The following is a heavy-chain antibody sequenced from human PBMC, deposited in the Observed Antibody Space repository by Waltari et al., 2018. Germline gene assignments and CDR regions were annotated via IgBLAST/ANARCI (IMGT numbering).Heavy chain of an antibody. D-gene: IGHD6-13*01. J-gene: IGHJ5*02. V-gene: IGHV4-59*11. Sequence: QVQLQESGPGLVKPSETLSLTCTVSGGSISSHYWSWIRQPPGKGLEWIGYIYYSGSTNYNPSRKSRVTISVDTSKNQFSLKLSSVTAADTAVYYCARAAGSSWKNWFDPWGQGTLVTVSS. CDR1: GGSISSHY. CDR3: ARAAGSSWKNWFDP. CDR2: IYYSGST.